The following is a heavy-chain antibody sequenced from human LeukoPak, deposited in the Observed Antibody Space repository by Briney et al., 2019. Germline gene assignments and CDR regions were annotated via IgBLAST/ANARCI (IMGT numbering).Heavy chain of an antibody. D-gene: IGHD4-17*01. CDR2: IWHDGSNK. CDR3: ARAAYGDPHFDF. J-gene: IGHJ4*02. V-gene: IGHV3-33*01. CDR1: GFTFSNYG. Sequence: PGGSLRLSCAASGFTFSNYGMHWVRQAPGKGLEWVAAIWHDGSNKYYGDSVKGRFTISRDNSKNTLYLQMNSLRAEDTAAYYCARAAYGDPHFDFWGQGTLVTVSS.